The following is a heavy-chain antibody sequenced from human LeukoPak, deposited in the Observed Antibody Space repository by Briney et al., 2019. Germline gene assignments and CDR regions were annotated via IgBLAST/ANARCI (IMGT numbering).Heavy chain of an antibody. Sequence: GWSLRLSCAASGFTFSSYGMHWVRQAPGKGLVWLAVTWYDGSNKYYVDSVKGRFTISRDNSQNTLYVQMNSLRAEDTAVYYCARDARYDSSGYYFDYWGQGTLVTVSS. CDR1: GFTFSSYG. J-gene: IGHJ4*02. V-gene: IGHV3-33*01. CDR2: TWYDGSNK. CDR3: ARDARYDSSGYYFDY. D-gene: IGHD3-22*01.